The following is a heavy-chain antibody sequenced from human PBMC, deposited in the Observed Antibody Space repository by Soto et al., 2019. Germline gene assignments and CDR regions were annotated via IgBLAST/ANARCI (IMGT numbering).Heavy chain of an antibody. J-gene: IGHJ6*02. CDR2: IYHSGRT. Sequence: QLQLQESGSGLVKPSQTLSLICAVSVGSMSSGGHSWSWIRQPPGKGLEWIGYIYHSGRTFDNPSLKGRATISVDRSKNQFSLKLTSVPAADTAVYYCARGIFGVGMDVWGQGTTVIVS. V-gene: IGHV4-30-2*01. D-gene: IGHD3-3*01. CDR1: VGSMSSGGHS. CDR3: ARGIFGVGMDV.